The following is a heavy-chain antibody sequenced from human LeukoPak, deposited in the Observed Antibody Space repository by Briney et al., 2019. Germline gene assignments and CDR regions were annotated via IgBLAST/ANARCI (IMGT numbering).Heavy chain of an antibody. CDR3: ARQDDYNFDY. D-gene: IGHD5-24*01. CDR2: IYYSGST. J-gene: IGHJ4*02. CDR1: GGSISSSSYY. Sequence: KPSETLSFTCTVSGGSISSSSYYWDWIRQPPGKGLEWIGSIYYSGSTYYNPSLKSRVTISVDTSKKQLSLKLSSVTAADTAVYYCARQDDYNFDYWGQGTLVTVSS. V-gene: IGHV4-39*01.